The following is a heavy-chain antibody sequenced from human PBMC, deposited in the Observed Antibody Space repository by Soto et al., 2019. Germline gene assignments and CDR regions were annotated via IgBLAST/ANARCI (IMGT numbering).Heavy chain of an antibody. V-gene: IGHV1-3*01. D-gene: IGHD6-19*01. Sequence: QVQLVQSGAEVMKPGASVKVSCKASGYTFTSYAMHWVRQAPGQRLEWMGWINAGNGNTKYSQKFQGRVTITRDTSASTAYMELSSLRSEETAVYYCASSSNSMPIRGSGWYYWGQGTLVTVSS. CDR1: GYTFTSYA. CDR3: ASSSNSMPIRGSGWYY. J-gene: IGHJ4*02. CDR2: INAGNGNT.